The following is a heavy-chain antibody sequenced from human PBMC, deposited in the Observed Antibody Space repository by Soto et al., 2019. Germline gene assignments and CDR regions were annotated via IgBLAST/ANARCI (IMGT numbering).Heavy chain of an antibody. CDR1: GYTFNIYG. D-gene: IGHD6-19*01. J-gene: IGHJ3*02. Sequence: QLVQSGAEVKKPGASVKVSCKASGYTFNIYGMTWVRQAPGQGLEWMGWISADNGDTNLAQKFQGRVTMTTDTSTSTTYMELRRLTSDDTAIYYCARGYIAVAAKTAVIDAFDIWGQGTLVTVSS. CDR3: ARGYIAVAAKTAVIDAFDI. V-gene: IGHV1-18*01. CDR2: ISADNGDT.